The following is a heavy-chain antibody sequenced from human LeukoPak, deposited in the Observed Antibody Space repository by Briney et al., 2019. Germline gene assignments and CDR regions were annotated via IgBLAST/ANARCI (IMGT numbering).Heavy chain of an antibody. Sequence: GASVKVSCKASGYTFTSYGISWVRQAPGQGLEWMGWISAYNGNTNYAQKLQGRVTMTTDTSTSTAYMELRSLRSNDTAVYYCARDQAGSWANYYYYYYGMDVWGQGTTVTVSS. V-gene: IGHV1-18*01. D-gene: IGHD6-13*01. CDR1: GYTFTSYG. CDR3: ARDQAGSWANYYYYYYGMDV. CDR2: ISAYNGNT. J-gene: IGHJ6*02.